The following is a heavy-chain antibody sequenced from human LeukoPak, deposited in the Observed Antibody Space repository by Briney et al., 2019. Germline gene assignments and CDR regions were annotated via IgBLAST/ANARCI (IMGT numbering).Heavy chain of an antibody. V-gene: IGHV1-2*02. CDR2: IDPDSGGT. CDR3: AREYYDSSGSKYAFDI. D-gene: IGHD3-22*01. Sequence: EASVKVSCRASGYTLTDYYMHWVRQAPGQGLEWMGCIDPDSGGTKSAQRFQGRVTMTRDTSITTVYMELIRLRSGDTAVYYCAREYYDSSGSKYAFDIWGQGTMVTVSS. CDR1: GYTLTDYY. J-gene: IGHJ3*02.